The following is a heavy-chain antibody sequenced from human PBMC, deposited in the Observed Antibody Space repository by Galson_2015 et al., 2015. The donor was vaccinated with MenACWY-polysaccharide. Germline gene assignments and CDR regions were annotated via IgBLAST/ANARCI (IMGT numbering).Heavy chain of an antibody. CDR3: ARVGYSGYDSRFEH. J-gene: IGHJ4*02. V-gene: IGHV4-4*07. Sequence: ETLSLTCTVSRGSLYSSYWSWIRQPAGKGLEWIGHISTSGSTIYNPSLKSRITLSLDTSNNQISLNLTSVTAADTAVYYCARVGYSGYDSRFEHWGQGTLVAVSS. D-gene: IGHD5-12*01. CDR1: RGSLYSSY. CDR2: ISTSGST.